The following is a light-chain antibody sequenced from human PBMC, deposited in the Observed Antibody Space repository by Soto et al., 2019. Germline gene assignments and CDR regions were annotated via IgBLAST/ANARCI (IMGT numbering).Light chain of an antibody. V-gene: IGKV1-39*01. J-gene: IGKJ4*01. CDR3: QKSYSTLLN. Sequence: DIQMTQSPSSLSSSVGDRVTITCRASQSISSSLNWYQQKPGKAPKLLISAASSLQSGVPSRFSARRSWTDCTLPISSLQPEDLATYYCQKSYSTLLNFSGGAKVESK. CDR2: AAS. CDR1: QSISSS.